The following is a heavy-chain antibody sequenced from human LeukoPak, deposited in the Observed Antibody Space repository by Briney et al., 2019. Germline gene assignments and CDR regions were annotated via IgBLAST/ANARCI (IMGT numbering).Heavy chain of an antibody. CDR3: ARARYRYCSSTSCPNWFDP. J-gene: IGHJ5*02. V-gene: IGHV4-34*01. CDR1: GGSFSGYY. Sequence: KPSETLSLTCAVYGGSFSGYYWSWIRQPPGKGLEWIGEINHSGSTNYNPSLKSRVTISVDTSKNQFSLKLSSVTAADTAVYYCARARYRYCSSTSCPNWFDPWGQGTLVTVSS. D-gene: IGHD2-2*01. CDR2: INHSGST.